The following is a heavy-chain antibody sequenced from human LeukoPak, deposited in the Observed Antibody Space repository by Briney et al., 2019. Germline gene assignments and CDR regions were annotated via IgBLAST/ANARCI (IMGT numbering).Heavy chain of an antibody. Sequence: SGPTLVNPTPTLTLTCTFSGFSLSTRGMCVSWIRQPPGKALEWLARIDWDDDKYYSTSLKTRLTISKDTSKNQVVLTMTNMDPVDTATYYCARATTVTTFGRTFDYWGQGTVVTVSS. CDR3: ARATTVTTFGRTFDY. CDR2: IDWDDDK. V-gene: IGHV2-70*11. CDR1: GFSLSTRGMC. J-gene: IGHJ4*02. D-gene: IGHD4-17*01.